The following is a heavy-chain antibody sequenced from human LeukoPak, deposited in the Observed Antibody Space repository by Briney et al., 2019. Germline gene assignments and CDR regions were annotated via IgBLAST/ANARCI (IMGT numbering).Heavy chain of an antibody. CDR2: IYPGDSDT. CDR1: GYSLTSYW. CDR3: ARRDITMVRGVINNAFDI. D-gene: IGHD3-10*01. J-gene: IGHJ3*02. Sequence: GESLKISCKGSGYSLTSYWIGWVRQMPGKGLEWMGIIYPGDSDTRYSPSFRGQVTISADKSISTAYLQWSSLKASDTAMYYCARRDITMVRGVINNAFDIWGQGTMVTVSS. V-gene: IGHV5-51*01.